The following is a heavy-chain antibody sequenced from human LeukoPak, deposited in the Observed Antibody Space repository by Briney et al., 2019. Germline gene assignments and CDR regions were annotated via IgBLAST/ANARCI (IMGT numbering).Heavy chain of an antibody. CDR2: IYTSGST. J-gene: IGHJ4*02. CDR3: AREYDILTGNFDY. V-gene: IGHV4-61*02. Sequence: PSETLSLTCTVSGVSISSSNSYWGWIRQSAGKGLEWIGRIYTSGSTDYNPSLKSRVTMSIDTSKNQFSLKLSSVTAADTAVYYCAREYDILTGNFDYWGQGTLVTVSS. D-gene: IGHD3-9*01. CDR1: GVSISSSNSY.